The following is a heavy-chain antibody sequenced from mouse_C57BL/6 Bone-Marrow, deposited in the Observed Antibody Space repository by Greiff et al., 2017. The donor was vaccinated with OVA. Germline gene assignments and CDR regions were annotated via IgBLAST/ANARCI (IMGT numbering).Heavy chain of an antibody. CDR2: IHPNSGST. CDR3: ARSYDYSFFYAMDY. V-gene: IGHV1-64*01. J-gene: IGHJ4*01. CDR1: GYTFTSYW. D-gene: IGHD2-4*01. Sequence: QVQLQQSGAELVKPGASVKLSCKASGYTFTSYWMHWVKQRPGQGLEWIGMIHPNSGSTNYNEKFKSKATLTVDKSSSTAYMQLSSLTSEDSAVYYCARSYDYSFFYAMDYWGQGTSVTVSS.